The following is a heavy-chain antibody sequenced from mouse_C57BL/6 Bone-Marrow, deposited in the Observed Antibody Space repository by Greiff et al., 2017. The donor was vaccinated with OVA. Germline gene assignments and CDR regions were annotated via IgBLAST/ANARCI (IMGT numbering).Heavy chain of an antibody. CDR1: GFTFTDYY. Sequence: VQLKESGGGLVQPGGSLSLSCAASGFTFTDYYMSWVLQPPGKALEWLGFIRNKANGYTTEYSASVKGRFTISRDNSQSILYLQMNALRAEDSATYYCARWYYGPYYFDYWGQGTTLTVSS. D-gene: IGHD1-1*01. J-gene: IGHJ2*01. CDR3: ARWYYGPYYFDY. CDR2: IRNKANGYTT. V-gene: IGHV7-3*01.